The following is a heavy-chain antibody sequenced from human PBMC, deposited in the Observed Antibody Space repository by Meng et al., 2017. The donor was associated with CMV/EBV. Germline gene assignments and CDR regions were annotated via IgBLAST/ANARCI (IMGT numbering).Heavy chain of an antibody. CDR2: IIPIFGTA. CDR3: ARVDRYNWNDVGAFDI. Sequence: SVKVSCKASGGTFSSYSISWVRQAPGHGLEWMGGIIPIFGTANYAQKFQGRVTITTDESTSTAYMELSSLRSEDTAVYYCARVDRYNWNDVGAFDIWGQGTMVTVSS. J-gene: IGHJ3*02. CDR1: GGTFSSYS. V-gene: IGHV1-69*05. D-gene: IGHD1-1*01.